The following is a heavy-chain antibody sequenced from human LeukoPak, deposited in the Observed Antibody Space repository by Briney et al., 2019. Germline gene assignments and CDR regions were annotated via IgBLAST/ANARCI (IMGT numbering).Heavy chain of an antibody. D-gene: IGHD4-17*01. CDR1: GFTFTIYY. J-gene: IGHJ4*02. V-gene: IGHV3-7*01. Sequence: GGSLRLSCAASGFTFTIYYMSWVRQAPGKGLEWVANIKQDGSERYYVDSVKGRFTISRDNANNSLYLQMNSLRAEDTAVYYCARVYGDYVDYWGQGTLVTDSS. CDR2: IKQDGSER. CDR3: ARVYGDYVDY.